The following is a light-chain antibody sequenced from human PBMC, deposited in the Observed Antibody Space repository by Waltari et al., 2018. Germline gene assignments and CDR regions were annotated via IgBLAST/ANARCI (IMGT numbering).Light chain of an antibody. J-gene: IGKJ4*01. V-gene: IGKV3-15*01. Sequence: ERVMTQSPATLSLSPGERATLSCRASQSISSDLAWYQQKPGQAPRLLIYRASTRATGIPARFSGSGSGTEFTLTISSLQSEDFAVYYCQQYNNWPPLTFGGGTKVEIK. CDR1: QSISSD. CDR2: RAS. CDR3: QQYNNWPPLT.